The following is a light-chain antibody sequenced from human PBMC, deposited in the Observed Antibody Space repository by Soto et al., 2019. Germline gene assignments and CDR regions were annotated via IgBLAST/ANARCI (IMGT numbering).Light chain of an antibody. V-gene: IGLV2-11*01. CDR2: DVS. CDR3: CSYGGTFYV. J-gene: IGLJ1*01. CDR1: SSDVDDYNY. Sequence: QSALTQPRSVSGSPGQSVTISCTGTSSDVDDYNYVSWFQQHPGKAPKLMIYDVSERPSGVPDRFSGSKSGNTASLTISGLQAEDEADYYCCSYGGTFYVFGTGTKATV.